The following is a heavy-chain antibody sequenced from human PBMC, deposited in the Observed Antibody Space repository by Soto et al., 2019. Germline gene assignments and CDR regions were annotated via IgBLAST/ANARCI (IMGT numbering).Heavy chain of an antibody. CDR3: ARAPRGSSGWPYFDY. V-gene: IGHV1-2*02. J-gene: IGHJ4*02. CDR1: GYTFTGYY. D-gene: IGHD6-19*01. CDR2: INPNSGGT. Sequence: ASVKVSCKASGYTFTGYYMHWVRQAPGQGLEWMGWINPNSGGTNYAQKFQGRVTMTRDTSISTAYMELSRLRSDDTAVYYCARAPRGSSGWPYFDYWGQGTLVTVSS.